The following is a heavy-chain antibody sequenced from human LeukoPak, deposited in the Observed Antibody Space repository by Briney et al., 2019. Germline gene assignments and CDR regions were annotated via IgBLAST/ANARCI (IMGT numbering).Heavy chain of an antibody. J-gene: IGHJ4*02. CDR1: GFTFSTYA. CDR2: ISISGAGT. D-gene: IGHD3-10*01. Sequence: GGSLRLSCAASGFTFSTYAMTWVRQAPGKGLDWVSTISISGAGTYYADSVKGRFTISRDNSKNTLYLQMNSLRAEDTAVYYRAKGFSVPDNWGQGTLVTVSP. CDR3: AKGFSVPDN. V-gene: IGHV3-23*01.